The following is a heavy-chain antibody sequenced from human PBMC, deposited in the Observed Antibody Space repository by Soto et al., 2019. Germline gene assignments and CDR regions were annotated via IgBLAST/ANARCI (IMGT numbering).Heavy chain of an antibody. D-gene: IGHD3-3*01. Sequence: AASVKVSCKVSGYTLTELSMHWVRQAHGKGHEWMGGFDPEDGETSYAQKFQGRVTMTEDTSTDTAYMELSSLRSEDTAVYYCARQADFWSGYSTDYWGQGTLVTVSS. CDR2: FDPEDGET. CDR3: ARQADFWSGYSTDY. V-gene: IGHV1-24*01. CDR1: GYTLTELS. J-gene: IGHJ4*02.